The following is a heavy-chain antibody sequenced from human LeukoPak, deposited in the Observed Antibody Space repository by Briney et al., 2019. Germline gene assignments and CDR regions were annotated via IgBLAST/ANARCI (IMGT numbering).Heavy chain of an antibody. V-gene: IGHV1-69*13. CDR3: ARGPGEEYYDFWSGYFGYMDV. Sequence: SVKVSCKASGGTFSSYAISWVRQAPGQGLEWMGGIILIFGTANYAQKFQGRVTITADESTSTAYMELSSLRSEDTAVYYCARGPGEEYYDFWSGYFGYMDVWGKGTTVTVSS. D-gene: IGHD3-3*01. CDR1: GGTFSSYA. CDR2: IILIFGTA. J-gene: IGHJ6*03.